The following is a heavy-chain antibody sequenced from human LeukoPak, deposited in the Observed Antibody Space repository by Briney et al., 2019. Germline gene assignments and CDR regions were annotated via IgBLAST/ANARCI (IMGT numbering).Heavy chain of an antibody. CDR2: ISGSGGST. J-gene: IGHJ4*02. V-gene: IGHV3-23*01. D-gene: IGHD3-9*01. Sequence: GGSRRLSCAATGFTFSSYAMSWVRQAPGKGLEWVSAISGSGGSTYYADSVKGRFTISRDNSKNTLYLQMNSLRAEDTAVYYCAKSDFDWLLKSPFGYWGQGTLVTVSS. CDR3: AKSDFDWLLKSPFGY. CDR1: GFTFSSYA.